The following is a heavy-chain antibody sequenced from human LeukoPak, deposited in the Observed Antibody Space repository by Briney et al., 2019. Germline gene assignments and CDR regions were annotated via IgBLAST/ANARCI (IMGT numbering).Heavy chain of an antibody. D-gene: IGHD2-15*01. Sequence: GGSLRLSCAVSGFTCSSCSMNWVRQAPGKGLEWVSSISSSGSYIYYADSVKGRFTISRDNAKNSLYLQMNSLRAEDTAVYYCARDREPYCTGGTCYSTGDYWGQGTLVTVSS. J-gene: IGHJ4*02. CDR1: GFTCSSCS. V-gene: IGHV3-21*06. CDR2: ISSSGSYI. CDR3: ARDREPYCTGGTCYSTGDY.